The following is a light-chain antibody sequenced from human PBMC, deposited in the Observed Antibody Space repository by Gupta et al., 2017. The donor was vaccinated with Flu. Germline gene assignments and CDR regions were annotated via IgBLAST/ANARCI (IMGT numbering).Light chain of an antibody. V-gene: IGKV3-11*01. CDR3: QQRSNSYT. CDR1: QSVSSY. CDR2: DAS. Sequence: EIVLTQSPATLSLSPGERATLSCRASQSVSSYLAWYQQKPGQAPRLIIYDASNRATGIPARFSGSGSATDFTLTSSRREAEDFAVYYWQQRSNSYTFGQGTKVEIK. J-gene: IGKJ2*01.